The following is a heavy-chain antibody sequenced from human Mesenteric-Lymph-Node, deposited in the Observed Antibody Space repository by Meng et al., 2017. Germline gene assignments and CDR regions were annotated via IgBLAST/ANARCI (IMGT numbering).Heavy chain of an antibody. CDR3: AREYSSGWTLDY. D-gene: IGHD6-19*01. Sequence: GGSLRLSCAASGFTFSSYEMNWVRQAPGKGLEWVSSISSSSSYIYYADSVKGRFTISRDNAKNSLYLQMNSLRAEDTAVYYCAREYSSGWTLDYWGQGTLVNVSS. V-gene: IGHV3-21*01. CDR2: ISSSSSYI. J-gene: IGHJ4*02. CDR1: GFTFSSYE.